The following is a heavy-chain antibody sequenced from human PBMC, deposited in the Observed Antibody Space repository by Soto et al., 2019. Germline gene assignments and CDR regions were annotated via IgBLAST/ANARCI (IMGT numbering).Heavy chain of an antibody. CDR3: ASVVPGAEAWFGP. D-gene: IGHD2-2*01. Sequence: ASVKVSCKTSGYTFSNYGITWVRQAPGQPLEWLGWISLYSDGTNYAQKFQGRVSMTTDTSTTTAYMQLRSLRSDDTAVYYCASVVPGAEAWFGPWGQGTLVTVSS. V-gene: IGHV1-18*01. CDR2: ISLYSDGT. J-gene: IGHJ5*02. CDR1: GYTFSNYG.